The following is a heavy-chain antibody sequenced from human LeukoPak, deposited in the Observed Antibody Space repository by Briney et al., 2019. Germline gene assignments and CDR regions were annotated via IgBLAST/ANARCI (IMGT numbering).Heavy chain of an antibody. V-gene: IGHV3-30*18. CDR3: AKAVEMATINHFDY. CDR2: ISYDGSNK. Sequence: GGSLRLSCAASGFTFSSYGMHWVRQAPGKGLEGVAVISYDGSNKYYADSVKGRFTISRDNSKNTLYLQMNSLRAEDTAVYYCAKAVEMATINHFDYWGQGTLVTASS. D-gene: IGHD5-24*01. J-gene: IGHJ4*02. CDR1: GFTFSSYG.